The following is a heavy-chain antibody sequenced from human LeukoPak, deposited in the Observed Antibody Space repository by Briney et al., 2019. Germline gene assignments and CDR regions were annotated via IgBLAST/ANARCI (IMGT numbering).Heavy chain of an antibody. V-gene: IGHV3-30*02. J-gene: IGHJ4*02. CDR2: IRYDGSNK. CDR3: AKAYCGSTVCYGGGKIDY. CDR1: GFTFNNYG. Sequence: GGSLRLSCGASGFTFNNYGMHWVRQAPGKGPKWVAFIRYDGSNKYYADSMKGRFTISRDDSKNTLYLQMNSLRAEDTAVYYCAKAYCGSTVCYGGGKIDYWGQGTLVTVSS. D-gene: IGHD2-2*01.